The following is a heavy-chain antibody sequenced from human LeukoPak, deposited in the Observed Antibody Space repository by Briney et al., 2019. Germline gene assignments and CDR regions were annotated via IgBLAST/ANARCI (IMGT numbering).Heavy chain of an antibody. V-gene: IGHV3-48*01. D-gene: IGHD2-21*01. CDR1: GFTFSSYS. Sequence: PGGSLRLSCAASGFTFSSYSMTWVRQAPGKGLERVSYISSDTTTIYYADSVKGRFTISRDNGKNSLYLQMNSLRAEDTAVYYCARDVLFSVAHSPFYWGQGTLVTVSS. J-gene: IGHJ4*02. CDR2: ISSDTTTI. CDR3: ARDVLFSVAHSPFY.